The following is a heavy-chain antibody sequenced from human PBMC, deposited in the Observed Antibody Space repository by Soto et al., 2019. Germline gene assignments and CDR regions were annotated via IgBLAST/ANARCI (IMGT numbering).Heavy chain of an antibody. CDR1: GGTFREYA. CDR3: GRGYCTSTTCEDYYVMDV. V-gene: IGHV1-69*06. D-gene: IGHD2-2*01. J-gene: IGHJ6*02. Sequence: QVQLVQSGAEVKKPGSAVKVSCKTSGGTFREYAISWVRQAPGQGLEWLGGIIPIFGTINYAQNFQGRVTISADKSTSTAYMELRSLRSGDKAVYYCGRGYCTSTTCEDYYVMDVWGQGTTVTVSS. CDR2: IIPIFGTI.